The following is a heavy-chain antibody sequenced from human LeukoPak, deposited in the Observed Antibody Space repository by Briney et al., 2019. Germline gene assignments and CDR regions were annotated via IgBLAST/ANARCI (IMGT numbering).Heavy chain of an antibody. CDR1: GFSVTNSY. CDR3: ARDHPLLGYCSGGSCYSYYYYYGMDV. Sequence: GGSLILSCAVSGFSVTNSYMDWVRQAPGKGLEWVSYISSSGSTIYYADSVKGRFTISRDNAKNSLYLQMNSLRAEDTAVYYCARDHPLLGYCSGGSCYSYYYYYGMDVWGQGTTVTVSS. D-gene: IGHD2-15*01. J-gene: IGHJ6*02. V-gene: IGHV3-48*03. CDR2: ISSSGSTI.